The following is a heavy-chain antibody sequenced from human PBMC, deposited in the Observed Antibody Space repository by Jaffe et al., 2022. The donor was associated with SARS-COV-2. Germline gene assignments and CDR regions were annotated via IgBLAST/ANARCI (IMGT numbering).Heavy chain of an antibody. CDR1: GFTFSSHW. CDR3: ARGGGYSKYGMDV. J-gene: IGHJ6*02. CDR2: INYDGTST. V-gene: IGHV3-74*01. D-gene: IGHD4-4*01. Sequence: EVQLVDSGGGLVQPGGSLRLSCAASGFTFSSHWMHWVRQAPGKGLVWVSRINYDGTSTTYADSVKGRFTISRDNAENTLYLQMNSLRAEDTAVYYCARGGGYSKYGMDVWGQGTTVTVSS.